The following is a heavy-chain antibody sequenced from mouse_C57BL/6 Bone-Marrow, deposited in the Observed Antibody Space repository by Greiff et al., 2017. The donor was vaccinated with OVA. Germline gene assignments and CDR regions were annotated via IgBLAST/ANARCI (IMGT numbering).Heavy chain of an antibody. CDR1: GYTFTSYW. D-gene: IGHD4-1*01. Sequence: QVQLQQPGAELVMPGASVKLSCKASGYTFTSYWMHWVKQRPGQGLEWIGEIDPSDSYTNYNQKFKGKSTLTVDKSSSTAYMQLSSLTSEDSAVYYCARVNWDGGWLDYWGQGTTLTVSS. CDR2: IDPSDSYT. CDR3: ARVNWDGGWLDY. J-gene: IGHJ2*01. V-gene: IGHV1-69*01.